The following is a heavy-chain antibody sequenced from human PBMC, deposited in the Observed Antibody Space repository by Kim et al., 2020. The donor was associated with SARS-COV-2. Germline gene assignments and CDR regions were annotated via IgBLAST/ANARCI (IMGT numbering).Heavy chain of an antibody. CDR1: SGSISSYY. CDR3: ARDFAARY. V-gene: IGHV4-59*01. Sequence: SETLSLTCTVSSGSISSYYWSWIRQPPGKGLEWIGYIYYSGSTNYNPSLKSRVTISVDTSKNQFSLKLSSVTAADTAVYYCARDFAARYWGQGTLVTVSS. J-gene: IGHJ4*02. CDR2: IYYSGST.